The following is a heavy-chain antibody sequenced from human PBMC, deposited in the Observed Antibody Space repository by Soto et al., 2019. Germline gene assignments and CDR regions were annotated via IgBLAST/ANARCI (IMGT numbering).Heavy chain of an antibody. CDR2: IDPSDSYT. CDR1: GYSFTSYW. CDR3: AKEHYDYVLGNYRYPFDY. V-gene: IGHV5-10-1*01. Sequence: XESLKISCKGAGYSFTSYWISWVRQIPGKGLEWMGRIDPSDSYTNYSPSFQGRFTISRDNSNNTLYLQMNSLRGADTAVYFCAKEHYDYVLGNYRYPFDYWGQGALVTVSS. J-gene: IGHJ4*02. D-gene: IGHD3-16*02.